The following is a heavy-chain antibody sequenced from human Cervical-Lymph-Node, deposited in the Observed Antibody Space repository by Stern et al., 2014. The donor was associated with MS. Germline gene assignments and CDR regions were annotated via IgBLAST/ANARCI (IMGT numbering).Heavy chain of an antibody. CDR1: GGTFSSFG. Sequence: VQLVESVAEVKKPGASVRVSCKASGGTFSSFGISWVRQAPGQGLEWVGGIIPICGSANYAQPHQDRVTITADTSTSTASMDLSTLRSEDAAVYYCASGLIPRDHYNYYGMEVWGQGTTVTVSS. CDR2: IIPICGSA. J-gene: IGHJ6*02. CDR3: ASGLIPRDHYNYYGMEV. V-gene: IGHV1-69*06. D-gene: IGHD1-14*01.